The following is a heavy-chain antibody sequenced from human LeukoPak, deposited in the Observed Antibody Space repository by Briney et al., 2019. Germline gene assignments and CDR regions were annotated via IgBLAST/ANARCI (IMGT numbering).Heavy chain of an antibody. CDR3: ARDNYYTSGSDYPLYYYMDV. CDR1: GFTVSSNY. V-gene: IGHV3-53*01. Sequence: PAGSLRLSCTASGFTVSSNYMRWVRQAPGKGLEWVGVIYSGGNTYYAESVKGRFTISRDNSKNTLYLNMNSLRAEDTAVYYCARDNYYTSGSDYPLYYYMDVWGKGTTVTVSS. J-gene: IGHJ6*03. CDR2: IYSGGNT. D-gene: IGHD3-10*01.